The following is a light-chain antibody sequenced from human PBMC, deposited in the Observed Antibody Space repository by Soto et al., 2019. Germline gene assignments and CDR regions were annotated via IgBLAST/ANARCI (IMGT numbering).Light chain of an antibody. CDR3: QQGNSFPRT. J-gene: IGKJ2*01. V-gene: IGKV1-12*01. CDR1: QGISSW. Sequence: DLPMTQSPSSVSASVGDRVTITCRASQGISSWLGWYQQKPGKAPKLLIYAASSLQSGVPSRFSGSGSGTDFTLTISSLQTEDFATYYCQQGNSFPRTFGPGTKLEIK. CDR2: AAS.